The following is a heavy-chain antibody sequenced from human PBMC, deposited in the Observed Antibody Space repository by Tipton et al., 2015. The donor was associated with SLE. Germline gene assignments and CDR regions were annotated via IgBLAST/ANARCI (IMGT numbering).Heavy chain of an antibody. CDR1: GFTFSSYG. D-gene: IGHD6-6*01. V-gene: IGHV3-30*18. CDR2: ISNDGINT. J-gene: IGHJ4*02. CDR3: AKDFEITARPSFYFDS. Sequence: SLRLSCAASGFTFSSYGMHWVRQAPGKGLERVAVISNDGINTYYVDSVKDRFTISRDNSKNTLYLQMNSLRTEDTAVYYCAKDFEITARPSFYFDSWGQGTLVTVSS.